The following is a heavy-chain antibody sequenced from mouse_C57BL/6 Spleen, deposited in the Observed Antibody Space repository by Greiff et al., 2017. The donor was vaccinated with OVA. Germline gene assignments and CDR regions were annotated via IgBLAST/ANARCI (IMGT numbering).Heavy chain of an antibody. V-gene: IGHV3-6*01. CDR3: ARSGNWDAMDY. CDR1: GYSITSGYY. D-gene: IGHD4-1*01. CDR2: VSYDGSN. J-gene: IGHJ4*01. Sequence: EVQLQESGPGLVKPSQSLSLTCSVTGYSITSGYYWNWIRQFPGNKLEWMGYVSYDGSNNYNPSLKNRISITRDTSKNQFFLKLNSVTTEDTATYYCARSGNWDAMDYWGQGTSVTVSS.